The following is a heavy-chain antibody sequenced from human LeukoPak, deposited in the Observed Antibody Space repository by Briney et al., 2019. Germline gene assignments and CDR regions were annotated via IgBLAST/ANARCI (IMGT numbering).Heavy chain of an antibody. CDR1: GDSVSRSDSY. Sequence: PSETLSLTCSVSGDSVSRSDSYWDWIRQPPGKGLEWIGTIYYSGRTYYSPSLKSRVTMSVDQSNNQFSLNLRSVTAADTALYYCARRRYYDGSGLEWGQGTLLSVSS. CDR2: IYYSGRT. CDR3: ARRRYYDGSGLE. J-gene: IGHJ1*01. V-gene: IGHV4-39*01. D-gene: IGHD3-22*01.